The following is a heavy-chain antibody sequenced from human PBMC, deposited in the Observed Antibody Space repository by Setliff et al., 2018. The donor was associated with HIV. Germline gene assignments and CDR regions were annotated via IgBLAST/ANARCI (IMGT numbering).Heavy chain of an antibody. CDR3: ARQMTIPGVAVTPVDY. D-gene: IGHD3-3*01. Sequence: SETLSLTCTVSGGPIRSYYWSWNRQSPGKGLEWIGYVFYNGDTAYNPSLKSRLTISVDTSKSQFSLKLTSVTAADTAVYYCARQMTIPGVAVTPVDYWGQGALVTVSS. CDR1: GGPIRSYY. V-gene: IGHV4-59*08. CDR2: VFYNGDT. J-gene: IGHJ4*02.